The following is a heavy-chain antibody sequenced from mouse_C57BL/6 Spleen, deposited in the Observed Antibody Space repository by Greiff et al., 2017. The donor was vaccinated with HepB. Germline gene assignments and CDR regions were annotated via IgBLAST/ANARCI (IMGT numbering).Heavy chain of an antibody. V-gene: IGHV5-4*01. J-gene: IGHJ3*01. CDR3: AGEGLRREAWFAY. CDR1: GFTFSSYA. CDR2: ISDGGSYT. D-gene: IGHD2-2*01. Sequence: EVKLVESGGGLVKPGGSLKLSCAASGFTFSSYAMSWVRQTPEKRLEWVATISDGGSYTYYPDNVKGRFTISRDNTKNNLYLQMSHLKSEDTAMYYCAGEGLRREAWFAYWGQGTLVTVSA.